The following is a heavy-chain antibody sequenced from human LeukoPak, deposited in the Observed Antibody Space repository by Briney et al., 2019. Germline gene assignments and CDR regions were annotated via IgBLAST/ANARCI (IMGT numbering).Heavy chain of an antibody. CDR2: INPSGGST. V-gene: IGHV1-46*01. J-gene: IGHJ5*02. CDR1: GYTFTSYY. D-gene: IGHD3-22*01. Sequence: ASVKVSCKAYGYTFTSYYMHWVRQAPGQGLEWMGIINPSGGSTSYAQKFQGRVTITRDTSTSTVYMELSSLRSEDTAVYYCARGGAPTMIVEQNWFDPWGQGTLVTVSS. CDR3: ARGGAPTMIVEQNWFDP.